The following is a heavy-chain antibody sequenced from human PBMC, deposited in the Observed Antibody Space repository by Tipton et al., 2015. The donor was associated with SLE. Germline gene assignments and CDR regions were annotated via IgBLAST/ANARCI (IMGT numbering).Heavy chain of an antibody. J-gene: IGHJ2*01. Sequence: TLSLTCTVPGGSFNSYFWNWIRQPPGKGLEWIGYIYYSGSTNYNPSLKSRVTISVDTSKIQFSLKLSSVTAADTAVYYCARGSALYWYFDLWGRGTLVTVSS. V-gene: IGHV4-59*01. CDR3: ARGSALYWYFDL. CDR1: GGSFNSYF. CDR2: IYYSGST.